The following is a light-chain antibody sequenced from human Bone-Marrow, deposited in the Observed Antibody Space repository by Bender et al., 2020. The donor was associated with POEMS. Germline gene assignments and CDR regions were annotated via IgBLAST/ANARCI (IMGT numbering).Light chain of an antibody. V-gene: IGLV3-25*03. Sequence: SYELTQPPSVSVSPGQTARITCSGDALPTRYAYWYQQKPGQAPVLVIYKDSERPSGIPARVSGSSSETTVTLTISGVQPEDEADYYCQSADSSGTFVFGTGTKVTVL. CDR1: ALPTRY. CDR3: QSADSSGTFV. CDR2: KDS. J-gene: IGLJ1*01.